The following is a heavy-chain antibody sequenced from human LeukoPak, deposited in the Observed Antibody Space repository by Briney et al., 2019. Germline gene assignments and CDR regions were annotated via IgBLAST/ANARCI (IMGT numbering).Heavy chain of an antibody. V-gene: IGHV4-4*07. CDR3: ARRNGFDRGYYYYMDV. Sequence: SETLSLTCTVPGGFINSYYWSWIRQPAGKGLEWIGRVYTSGITNYNPSLKSRITMSVDTSKNQFSLKLTSVTAADTAVYYCARRNGFDRGYYYYMDVWGKGTTVTVSS. D-gene: IGHD3-9*01. CDR2: VYTSGIT. CDR1: GGFINSYY. J-gene: IGHJ6*03.